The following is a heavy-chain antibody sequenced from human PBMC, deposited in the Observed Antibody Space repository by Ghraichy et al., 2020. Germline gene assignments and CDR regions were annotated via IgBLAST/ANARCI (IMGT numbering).Heavy chain of an antibody. CDR2: IYYNGNT. V-gene: IGHV4-59*01. Sequence: SETLSLTCTVSGGSISSYYWNWIRQPPGRGPEWIGYIYYNGNTNYNPSLKSRVTISKDTSNNQFSLRLSSVTAADTAVYYRARGLNSGHYYYYYYMDVWARGPRSPSP. CDR3: ARGLNSGHYYYYYYMDV. J-gene: IGHJ6*03. D-gene: IGHD1-26*01. CDR1: GGSISSYY.